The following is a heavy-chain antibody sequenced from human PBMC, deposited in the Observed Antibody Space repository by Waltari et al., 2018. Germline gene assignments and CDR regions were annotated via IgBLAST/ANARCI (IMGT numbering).Heavy chain of an antibody. D-gene: IGHD2-15*01. V-gene: IGHV4-39*01. CDR3: ASQDAAAVAYWFDP. CDR2: VYYSVST. CDR1: GGSINTNTYF. Sequence: QLQLQESGPRLVKPSETLSLTCTVSGGSINTNTYFWAWIRQPPGKGLEWIGSVYYSVSTDYNESLKSRVTISVDTSKNQFSLNLSSVTAADTAVYYCASQDAAAVAYWFDPWGQGTPVTVSS. J-gene: IGHJ5*02.